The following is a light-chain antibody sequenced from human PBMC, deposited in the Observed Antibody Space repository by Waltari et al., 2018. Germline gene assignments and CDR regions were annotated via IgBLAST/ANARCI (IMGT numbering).Light chain of an antibody. CDR1: SSDLGGYSF. J-gene: IGLJ1*01. CDR2: DVR. Sequence: QSALTQPASVSGSPGQSITISCTRSSSDLGGYSFVSWHQQHPGNAPKLMIYDVRHLPTGVSNRFSGSTSGNTAALTISGLQPEDEADYYCSSYTSIIPPFLFGTGTKVTVL. CDR3: SSYTSIIPPFL. V-gene: IGLV2-14*01.